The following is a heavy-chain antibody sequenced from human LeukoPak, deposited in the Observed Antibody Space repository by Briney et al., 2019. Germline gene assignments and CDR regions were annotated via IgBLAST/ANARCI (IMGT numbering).Heavy chain of an antibody. CDR2: IKPNSGGT. D-gene: IGHD3-22*01. Sequence: ASVKVSCKASGYTFTGYYMHWVRQAPGQGLEWMGWIKPNSGGTNYAQKFQGRVTMTRDTSISTAYMELSRLRSDDTAVYYCARVWISDSSGYFWFDPWGQGTLVTVSS. J-gene: IGHJ5*02. CDR1: GYTFTGYY. CDR3: ARVWISDSSGYFWFDP. V-gene: IGHV1-2*02.